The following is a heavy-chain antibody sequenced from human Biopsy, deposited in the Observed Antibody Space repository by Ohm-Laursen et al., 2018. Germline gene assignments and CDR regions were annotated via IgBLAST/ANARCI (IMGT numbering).Heavy chain of an antibody. D-gene: IGHD3-3*01. Sequence: SETLSLTCTVSGASLSSHYWSWIRQPPGKGLEWIGHVYNGGITNYNPSLKSRVTISKDTSKNQFSLQVNSVTAADTAVYYCARTPRDSFWSGSYKRGLWFDPWGQGTLVIVSS. CDR1: GASLSSHY. J-gene: IGHJ5*02. CDR2: VYNGGIT. CDR3: ARTPRDSFWSGSYKRGLWFDP. V-gene: IGHV4-59*11.